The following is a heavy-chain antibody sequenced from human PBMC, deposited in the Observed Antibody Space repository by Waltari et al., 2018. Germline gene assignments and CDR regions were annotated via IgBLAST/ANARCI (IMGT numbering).Heavy chain of an antibody. Sequence: QVQLQESGPGLVKPSETLSLTCTVSGGSISSHYWSWIRQPPGKGLEWIGYIYYIGSTNYDPSPKSEVTISVDTSKNQCSLKLSSVTAADTAVYDGAGGGTSLEFDPWGQGTLVTVSS. V-gene: IGHV4-59*11. J-gene: IGHJ5*02. CDR3: AGGGTSLEFDP. D-gene: IGHD2-8*01. CDR1: GGSISSHY. CDR2: IYYIGST.